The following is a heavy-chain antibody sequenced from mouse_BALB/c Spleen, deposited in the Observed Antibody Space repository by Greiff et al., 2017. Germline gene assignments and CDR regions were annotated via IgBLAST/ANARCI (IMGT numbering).Heavy chain of an antibody. CDR1: GYTFTSYW. D-gene: IGHD2-1*01. Sequence: VQLKESGAELVRPGASVKLSCKASGYTFTSYWINWVKQRPGQGLEWIGAIYPGNSDTSYNQKFKGKAKLTAVTSASTAYMELSSLTNEDSAVYYCTRDGNYYFDYWGQGTTLTVSS. J-gene: IGHJ2*01. CDR3: TRDGNYYFDY. CDR2: IYPGNSDT. V-gene: IGHV1-5*01.